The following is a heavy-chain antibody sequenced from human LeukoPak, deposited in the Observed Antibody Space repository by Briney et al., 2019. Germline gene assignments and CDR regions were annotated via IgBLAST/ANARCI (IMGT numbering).Heavy chain of an antibody. CDR2: ISSSGSTI. D-gene: IGHD3-22*01. CDR3: ARDRSTYYYDSSARAEYFQH. Sequence: PGGSLRLSCVASEFIFSNYWMHWVRQAPGKGLEWVSYISSSGSTIYYADSVKGRFTISRDNAKNSLYLQMNSLRAEDTAVYYCARDRSTYYYDSSARAEYFQHWGQGTLVTVSS. V-gene: IGHV3-48*04. J-gene: IGHJ1*01. CDR1: EFIFSNYW.